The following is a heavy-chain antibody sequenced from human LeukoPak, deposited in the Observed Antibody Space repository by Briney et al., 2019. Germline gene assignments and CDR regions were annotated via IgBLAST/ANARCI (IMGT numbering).Heavy chain of an antibody. Sequence: KPSETLSLTCTVSGGSISSYYWSWIRQPPGKGLEWIGCIYYSGSTNYNPSLKSRVTISVETSKNQFSLKLSSVTAADTAVYYCARPRGSYSWYAFDIWGQGTMVTVSS. V-gene: IGHV4-59*08. J-gene: IGHJ3*02. CDR1: GGSISSYY. D-gene: IGHD1-26*01. CDR2: IYYSGST. CDR3: ARPRGSYSWYAFDI.